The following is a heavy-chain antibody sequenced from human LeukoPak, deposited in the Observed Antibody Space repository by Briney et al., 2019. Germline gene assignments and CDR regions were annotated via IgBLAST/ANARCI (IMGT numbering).Heavy chain of an antibody. V-gene: IGHV4-4*02. CDR2: IYHSGST. CDR3: ARVSSGSYSFDS. J-gene: IGHJ4*02. CDR1: GGSISSSNW. D-gene: IGHD1-26*01. Sequence: SETLSLTCAISGGSISSSNWWSWVRQPPGKGLEWIGEIYHSGSTNYSPSLKSRVTISVDKSKNQFSLKVTSVTAADTAVYYCARVSSGSYSFDSWGQGTLVTVSS.